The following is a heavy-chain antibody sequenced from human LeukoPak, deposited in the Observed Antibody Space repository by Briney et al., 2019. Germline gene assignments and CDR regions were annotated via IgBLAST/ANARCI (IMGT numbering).Heavy chain of an antibody. CDR2: INSDGSST. Sequence: GGSLRLSCAASGFTFSSYWMHWVRQAPGKGLVWVSRINSDGSSTSYADSVKGRFTISRDNAKNTLYLQMNSLRAEDTAVYYCARVRLATWYFDYWGQGTLVTVSS. V-gene: IGHV3-74*01. D-gene: IGHD6-19*01. CDR1: GFTFSSYW. J-gene: IGHJ4*02. CDR3: ARVRLATWYFDY.